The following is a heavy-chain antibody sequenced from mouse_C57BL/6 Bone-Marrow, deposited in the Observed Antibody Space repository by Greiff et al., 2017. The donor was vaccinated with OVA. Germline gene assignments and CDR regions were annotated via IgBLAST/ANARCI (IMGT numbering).Heavy chain of an antibody. CDR2: IDPNSGGT. V-gene: IGHV1-72*01. CDR3: ARGYYGSSFLFAY. CDR1: GYTFTSYW. Sequence: QVHVKQPGAELVKPGASVKLSCKASGYTFTSYWMHWVKQRPGRGLEWIGRIDPNSGGTKYNEKFKSKATLTEDKPSSTAYMQLSSLTSEDSAVYYCARGYYGSSFLFAYWGQGTLVTVSA. D-gene: IGHD1-1*01. J-gene: IGHJ3*01.